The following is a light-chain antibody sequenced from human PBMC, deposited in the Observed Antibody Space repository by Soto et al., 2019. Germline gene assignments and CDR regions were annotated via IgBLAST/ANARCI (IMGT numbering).Light chain of an antibody. V-gene: IGKV3-20*01. CDR1: QSVSSSY. Sequence: EIVLTQSPGTLSLSPGERATLSCRASQSVSSSYLAWYQQKPGQAPRLLIYRTSNRATGIPDRFSGSGSGTDFTLTISRLEPEDFATYFCQQYNSYSWTFGQGTKVDIK. J-gene: IGKJ1*01. CDR2: RTS. CDR3: QQYNSYSWT.